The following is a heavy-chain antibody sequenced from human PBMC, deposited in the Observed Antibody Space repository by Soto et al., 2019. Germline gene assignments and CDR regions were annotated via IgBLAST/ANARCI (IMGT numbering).Heavy chain of an antibody. D-gene: IGHD3-10*01. CDR2: TRNKANRYTT. CDR1: GFTLSDNY. Sequence: EVQLVESGGGLVQPGGSLRLSCAGSGFTLSDNYMDWVRQAPGKGLEWVGRTRNKANRYTTEYAASVKGRFNVSRDESINSRHRQMNSLKTEDTAVYYCVRTSHYGSGTWNFDFWGQGTLVTVSS. V-gene: IGHV3-72*01. J-gene: IGHJ4*02. CDR3: VRTSHYGSGTWNFDF.